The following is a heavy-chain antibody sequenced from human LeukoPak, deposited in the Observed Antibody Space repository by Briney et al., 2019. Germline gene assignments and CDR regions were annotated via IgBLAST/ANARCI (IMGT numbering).Heavy chain of an antibody. J-gene: IGHJ4*02. V-gene: IGHV2-70*04. Sequence: SGPALVKPTQTLTLTCTFSGFSLSTSGMRVSWIRQPPGKALEWLARIDWDDDKFYSTSLKTRLTNSKDTSKNQVVLTMTNMDPVDTATYYCARIAAGYYFDYWGQGTLVTVSS. D-gene: IGHD6-13*01. CDR1: GFSLSTSGMR. CDR2: IDWDDDK. CDR3: ARIAAGYYFDY.